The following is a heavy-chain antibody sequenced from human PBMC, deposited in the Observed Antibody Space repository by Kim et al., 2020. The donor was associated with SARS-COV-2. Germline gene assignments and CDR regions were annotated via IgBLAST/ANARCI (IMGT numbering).Heavy chain of an antibody. D-gene: IGHD4-17*01. CDR1: GFTFSDHV. V-gene: IGHV3-23*01. CDR3: TRGSTTSVHFYYGMAV. Sequence: GGSLRLSCAASGFTFSDHVMAWVRQSPEKGLEWVSAISGGASNTFYAESLKGRFTISRDNSKHTLYLQMNSLSPEDTAIYYCTRGSTTSVHFYYGMAVWG. CDR2: ISGGASNT. J-gene: IGHJ6*01.